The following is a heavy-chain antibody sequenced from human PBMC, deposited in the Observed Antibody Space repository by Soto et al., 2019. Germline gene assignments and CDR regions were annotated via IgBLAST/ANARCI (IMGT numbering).Heavy chain of an antibody. Sequence: GASVKVSCKASGYTFTGYYMHWVRQAPGQGLEWMGWINPNSGGTNYAQKFQGRVTMTRDTSISTAYMELSRLRSNDTAVYYCARDRASIAASPTTPWFDPWGQGTLVTVSS. V-gene: IGHV1-2*02. J-gene: IGHJ5*02. CDR2: INPNSGGT. D-gene: IGHD6-6*01. CDR3: ARDRASIAASPTTPWFDP. CDR1: GYTFTGYY.